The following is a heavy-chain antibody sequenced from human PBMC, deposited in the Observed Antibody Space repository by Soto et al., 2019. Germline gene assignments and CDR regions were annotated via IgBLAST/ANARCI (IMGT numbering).Heavy chain of an antibody. CDR3: VRDDGFDYSCSTFDH. Sequence: EVQLVESGGDLVQPGGSLSLSCAASGFSFRNYEMNWVRQAPGKGLEWVAFITAGGDGTYYAGSVRGRFTVSRDNVKNSLHLEMRSLRVEDTAVYYCVRDDGFDYSCSTFDHWGLGTLVTVSS. D-gene: IGHD5-12*01. V-gene: IGHV3-48*03. CDR1: GFSFRNYE. CDR2: ITAGGDGT. J-gene: IGHJ4*02.